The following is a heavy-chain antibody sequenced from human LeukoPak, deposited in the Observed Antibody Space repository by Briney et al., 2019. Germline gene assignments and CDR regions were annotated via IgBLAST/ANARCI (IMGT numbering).Heavy chain of an antibody. J-gene: IGHJ5*02. CDR2: ISSSNHYI. CDR1: GFTFSSYR. V-gene: IGHV3-21*01. CDR3: ARDMTSVTLDGFDP. D-gene: IGHD4-17*01. Sequence: PGGSLRLSCAASGFTFSSYRMNWVRQAPGKGLEWVSSISSSNHYIYYADSVKGRFTISSINAKNSLCLQMHRLRGEGTAVYYCARDMTSVTLDGFDPWGQGTLVTVSS.